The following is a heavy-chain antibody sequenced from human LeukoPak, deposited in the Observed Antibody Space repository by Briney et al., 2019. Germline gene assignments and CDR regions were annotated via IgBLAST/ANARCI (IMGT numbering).Heavy chain of an antibody. D-gene: IGHD5-24*01. CDR2: IYYSGST. CDR1: GGSISSGDYY. J-gene: IGHJ4*02. V-gene: IGHV4-30-4*01. Sequence: SETLSLTCTVSGGSISSGDYYWSWIRQPPGKGLEWIGYIYYSGSTYYNPSLKSRVTISVDTSKNQFSLKLSSVTAADAAVYYCARDGSMATNYGGFDYWGQGTLVTVSS. CDR3: ARDGSMATNYGGFDY.